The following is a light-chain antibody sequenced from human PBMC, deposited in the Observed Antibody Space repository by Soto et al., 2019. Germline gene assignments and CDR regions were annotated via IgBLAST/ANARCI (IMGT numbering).Light chain of an antibody. CDR3: SSYAGRITYLI. V-gene: IGLV2-23*02. CDR1: SSDVGSYNL. CDR2: EVT. Sequence: QSALTQPASVSGSPGQSITISCTGTSSDVGSYNLVSWYQQHPGKAPKLIIYEVTTRPSEVSNRFSGSKSGYTASLTISGLQSEDEADYYCSSYAGRITYLIFGGGTKLTVL. J-gene: IGLJ2*01.